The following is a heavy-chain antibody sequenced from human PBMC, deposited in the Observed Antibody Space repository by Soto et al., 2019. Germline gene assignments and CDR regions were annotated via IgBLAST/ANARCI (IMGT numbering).Heavy chain of an antibody. CDR2: LIPLFGTT. V-gene: IGHV1-69*06. J-gene: IGHJ4*02. Sequence: QVQLVQSGAEVKKPGSSVKVSCEASGGTFSGHAISWVRQAPGQGPEWMGGLIPLFGTTQHAQRFQGRLTRTADKSTTTAYMELTSLRFEDTAIYYCARGPKWGYRFDSWGQGTLVTVSS. CDR3: ARGPKWGYRFDS. D-gene: IGHD7-27*01. CDR1: GGTFSGHA.